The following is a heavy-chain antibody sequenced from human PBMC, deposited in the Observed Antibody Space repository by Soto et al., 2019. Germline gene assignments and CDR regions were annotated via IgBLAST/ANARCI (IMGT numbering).Heavy chain of an antibody. V-gene: IGHV1-3*01. CDR1: RYSFTTYA. CDR3: ARDLTAVDYYGMDV. CDR2: INAGNGDT. J-gene: IGHJ6*02. Sequence: ASVKVSCKASRYSFTTYALHWVRQAPGQRLEWMGWINAGNGDTKYSEKFQGRVTITRDTSANTAYMELSRLRSDDTAVYYCARDLTAVDYYGMDVWGQGTTVTVSS.